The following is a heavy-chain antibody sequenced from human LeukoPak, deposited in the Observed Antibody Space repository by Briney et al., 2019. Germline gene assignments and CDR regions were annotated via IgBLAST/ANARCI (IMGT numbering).Heavy chain of an antibody. CDR3: LCLGTITSAGTGY. CDR1: GFTFSSYW. J-gene: IGHJ4*02. Sequence: GGSLRLSCAASGFTFSSYWKHWVRQAPGEGLVWVSRINSDGSITNYADSVKGRYTISRDNAKSTLYLQMNSLRAEDTAVYYCLCLGTITSAGTGYWGQGTLVTVSS. V-gene: IGHV3-74*01. D-gene: IGHD6-13*01. CDR2: INSDGSIT.